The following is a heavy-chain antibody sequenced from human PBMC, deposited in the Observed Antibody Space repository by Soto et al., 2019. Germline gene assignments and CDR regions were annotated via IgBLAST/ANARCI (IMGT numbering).Heavy chain of an antibody. CDR2: INPNSGGT. Sequence: GASVKVSCQASGYTFTGYYIHWVRQAPGQGLEWMGWINPNSGGTNYAQKFQGWVTMTRDTSISTAYMELSRLRSDDTAVYYCARAGGRRNDYRGKIDAFDIWGQAPMVTVSS. V-gene: IGHV1-2*04. CDR3: ARAGGRRNDYRGKIDAFDI. D-gene: IGHD4-17*01. CDR1: GYTFTGYY. J-gene: IGHJ3*02.